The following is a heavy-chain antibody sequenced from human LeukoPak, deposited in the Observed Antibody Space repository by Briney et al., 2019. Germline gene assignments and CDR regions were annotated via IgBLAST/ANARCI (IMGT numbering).Heavy chain of an antibody. J-gene: IGHJ4*02. V-gene: IGHV3-7*03. D-gene: IGHD3-10*01. CDR1: GFTYSTYW. CDR3: VKSGSGSYYSPDFDY. Sequence: GGSLRLSCAASGFTYSTYWMSWVRQAPGKGLEWVANIKQDGSEKYYLDSVKGRFTISRDNAKNSLYLQMNSLRAEDTAVYYCVKSGSGSYYSPDFDYWGQGTLVTVSS. CDR2: IKQDGSEK.